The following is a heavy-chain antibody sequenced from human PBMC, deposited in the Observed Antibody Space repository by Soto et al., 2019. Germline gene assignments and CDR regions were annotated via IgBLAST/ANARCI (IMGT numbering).Heavy chain of an antibody. CDR2: IYWDDDK. D-gene: IGHD5-18*01. CDR1: GFSLSTSGEG. V-gene: IGHV2-5*05. CDR3: AHRGQPDTAIVRFEY. J-gene: IGHJ4*01. Sequence: QITLKESGPTLVKPTQTLTLTCTFSGFSLSTSGEGVGWIRQPPGKALEWLALIYWDDDKRYGPSLKSRHTITKDHAKNQVVLTMTNMYPVDTATYYCAHRGQPDTAIVRFEYRGHGTLVAVSS.